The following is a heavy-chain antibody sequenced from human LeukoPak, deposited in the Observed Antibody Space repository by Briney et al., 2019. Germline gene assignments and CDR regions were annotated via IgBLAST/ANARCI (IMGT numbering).Heavy chain of an antibody. Sequence: SGTLSLTCAVSGGSISSSNWWSWVRQPPGKGLEWIGRIFHTGTTDYKTSLKGRATISVDTSKNHFSLRLRSVTAADTAIYYCARAETYSSGWYDAFFDYWGQGTLVTVSS. J-gene: IGHJ4*02. D-gene: IGHD6-19*01. V-gene: IGHV4-4*02. CDR2: IFHTGTT. CDR3: ARAETYSSGWYDAFFDY. CDR1: GGSISSSNW.